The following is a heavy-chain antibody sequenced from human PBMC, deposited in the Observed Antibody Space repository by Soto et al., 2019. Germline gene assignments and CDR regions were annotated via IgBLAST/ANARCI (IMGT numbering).Heavy chain of an antibody. CDR1: GGTFSSYA. CDR2: IIPIFGTA. V-gene: IGHV1-69*13. CDR3: ASPNYYGSGRSPNWFDP. D-gene: IGHD3-10*01. Sequence: SVKVSCKASGGTFSSYAISWVRQAPGQGLEWMGGIIPIFGTANYAQKFQGRVTITADESTSTAYMELSSLRSEDTAVYYCASPNYYGSGRSPNWFDPWGQGTLVTVSS. J-gene: IGHJ5*02.